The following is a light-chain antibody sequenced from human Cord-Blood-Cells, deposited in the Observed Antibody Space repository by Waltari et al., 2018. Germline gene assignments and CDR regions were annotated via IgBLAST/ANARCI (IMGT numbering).Light chain of an antibody. CDR1: QSVSSY. J-gene: IGKJ4*01. Sequence: EIVLTQSPATLSLSPGERATLSCRASQSVSSYLAWYQQKPGQAPRLLIYDASNRATGIPARFSGSGSGTDFTLTISSLEPEDFAVYYCQQRSNRPPGTFGGGTKVEIK. V-gene: IGKV3-11*01. CDR3: QQRSNRPPGT. CDR2: DAS.